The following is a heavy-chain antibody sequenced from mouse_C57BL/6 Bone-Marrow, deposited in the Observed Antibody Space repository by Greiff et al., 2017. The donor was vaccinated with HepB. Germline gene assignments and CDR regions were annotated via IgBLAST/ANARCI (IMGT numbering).Heavy chain of an antibody. J-gene: IGHJ1*03. Sequence: QVQLQQSGAELVKPGASVKLSCKASGYTFTTYPIEWVKQNHGKSLEWIGNFHPYNHDTKYNEKFKGKATLTVDKSSSTVYLELSRLTSDDSAVYYCARCYYCSSYGGYFDVWGTGTTVTVSS. D-gene: IGHD1-1*01. CDR3: ARCYYCSSYGGYFDV. V-gene: IGHV1-47*01. CDR2: FHPYNHDT. CDR1: GYTFTTYP.